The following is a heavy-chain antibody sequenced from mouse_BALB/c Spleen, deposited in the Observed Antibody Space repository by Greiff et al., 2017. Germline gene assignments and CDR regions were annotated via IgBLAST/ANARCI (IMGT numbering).Heavy chain of an antibody. V-gene: IGHV5-9-4*01. CDR2: ISSGGSYT. D-gene: IGHD3-2*01. Sequence: EVQGVESGGGLVKPGGSLKLSCAASGFTFSSYAMSWVRQSPEKRLEWVAEISSGGSYTYYPDTVTGRFTISRDNAKNTLYLEMSSLRSEDTAMYYCARDRGQLGLRAWFAYWGQGTLVTVSA. CDR1: GFTFSSYA. J-gene: IGHJ3*01. CDR3: ARDRGQLGLRAWFAY.